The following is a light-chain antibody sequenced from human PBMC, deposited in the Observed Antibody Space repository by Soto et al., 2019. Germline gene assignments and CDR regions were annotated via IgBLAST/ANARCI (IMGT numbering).Light chain of an antibody. V-gene: IGKV3-11*01. Sequence: IVLTQSPATLSLSPGKIATLSCMASQNISSYLIWYQQKPGQALRLLIYDVSNRATGIPARSSGSGSGTDFTLTISSLEPEDFAVYYCQQRSNWPRTFGQGTKVDIK. J-gene: IGKJ1*01. CDR1: QNISSY. CDR3: QQRSNWPRT. CDR2: DVS.